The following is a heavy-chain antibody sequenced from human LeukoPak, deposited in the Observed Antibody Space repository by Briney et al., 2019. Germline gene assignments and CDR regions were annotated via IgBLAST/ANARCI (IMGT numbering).Heavy chain of an antibody. J-gene: IGHJ4*02. CDR1: GFTFSSYE. CDR3: ARQDYGDFDY. CDR2: ISSSGSTI. D-gene: IGHD4-17*01. V-gene: IGHV3-48*03. Sequence: GGSLRLSWAASGFTFSSYEMNWVRQAPGKGVEGGSYISSSGSTIYYADSVKGRFTISRDNAKNSLYLQMNSLRAEDTAVYYCARQDYGDFDYWGQGTLVTVSS.